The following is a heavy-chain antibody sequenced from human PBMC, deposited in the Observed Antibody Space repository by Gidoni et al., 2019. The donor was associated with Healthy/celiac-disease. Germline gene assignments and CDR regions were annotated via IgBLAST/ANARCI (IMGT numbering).Heavy chain of an antibody. CDR2: IKSKTEGRTT. Sequence: EVQLLASGGGLVRPGGSLRLSCAASGFTFSNVWMSWVRQAPGKGRECVGRIKSKTEGRTTDYAAPVKGRFTISRDDSKNTLYLQMNSLKTDDTAVDYCTSYQRLGHWSVYHLDYWGQGTLVTVSS. CDR1: GFTFSNVW. V-gene: IGHV3-15*01. J-gene: IGHJ4*02. D-gene: IGHD3-3*01. CDR3: TSYQRLGHWSVYHLDY.